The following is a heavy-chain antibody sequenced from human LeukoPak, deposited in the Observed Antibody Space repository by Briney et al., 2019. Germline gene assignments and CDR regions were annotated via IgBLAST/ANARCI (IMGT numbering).Heavy chain of an antibody. V-gene: IGHV5-10-1*01. Sequence: GESLRTSWKGPGYSFSSYWISWGRQMPGKGLGWIGRIDPSDSYTKHSPSFQGPVTIAADKSISTAYMQRSSLKATDTAMYDSESQGYCSGGSWGDYWGQGTLVTVSS. CDR3: ESQGYCSGGSWGDY. D-gene: IGHD2-15*01. CDR2: IDPSDSYT. J-gene: IGHJ4*02. CDR1: GYSFSSYW.